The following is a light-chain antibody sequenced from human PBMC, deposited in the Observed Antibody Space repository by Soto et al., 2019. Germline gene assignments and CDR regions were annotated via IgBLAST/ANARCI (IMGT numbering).Light chain of an antibody. CDR1: QTVSRNN. J-gene: IGKJ5*01. Sequence: ELVWPQSPGTRSCSPVEISPLSCISSQTVSRNNLVWYQQRPGQHPRLLIYGASSRATGIPDRFSGSGSGTDFSLTIRRLEPEDFAVYYCQQHGDAQITGGQGTRREIK. CDR2: GAS. CDR3: QQHGDAQIT. V-gene: IGKV3-20*01.